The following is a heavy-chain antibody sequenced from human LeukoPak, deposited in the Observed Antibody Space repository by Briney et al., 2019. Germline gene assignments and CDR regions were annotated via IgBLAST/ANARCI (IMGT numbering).Heavy chain of an antibody. Sequence: PSETLSLTCAICGGSFSDNYWSWIRQPPGKGLEWIGEINHSGNSNYNPSLKSRLTISVDTSKNQFSLKLSSVTAADTAVYYCARGYSSGWYNFFDYWGLGTLVSVSS. CDR1: GGSFSDNY. D-gene: IGHD6-19*01. V-gene: IGHV4-34*01. CDR2: INHSGNS. CDR3: ARGYSSGWYNFFDY. J-gene: IGHJ4*02.